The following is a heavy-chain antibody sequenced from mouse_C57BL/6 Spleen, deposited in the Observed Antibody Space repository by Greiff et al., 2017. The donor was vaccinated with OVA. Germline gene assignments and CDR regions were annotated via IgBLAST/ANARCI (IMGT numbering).Heavy chain of an antibody. CDR2: IYPRSGNT. J-gene: IGHJ1*03. CDR3: ARNYYGSSPQEYFDV. D-gene: IGHD1-1*01. V-gene: IGHV1-81*01. CDR1: GYTFTSYG. Sequence: QVQLQQSGAELARPGASVTLSCKASGYTFTSYGISWVKQRTGQGLEWIGEIYPRSGNTYYNEKFKGKATLTADKSSSTAYMELRSLTSEDSAVYFCARNYYGSSPQEYFDVWGTGTTVTVSS.